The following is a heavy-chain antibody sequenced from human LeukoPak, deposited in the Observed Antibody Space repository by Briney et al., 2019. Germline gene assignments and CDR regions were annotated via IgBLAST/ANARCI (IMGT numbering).Heavy chain of an antibody. V-gene: IGHV1-46*01. CDR1: GYTFTSYY. CDR3: ARDSEAYSSGWYFDY. CDR2: INPSGGST. D-gene: IGHD6-19*01. Sequence: ASVKVSCKASGYTFTSYYMHWVRQAPGQGLAWKGIINPSGGSTSYAQKFQGRVTMTRDTSTSTVYMELSSLRSEDTAVYYCARDSEAYSSGWYFDYWGQGTLVTVSS. J-gene: IGHJ4*02.